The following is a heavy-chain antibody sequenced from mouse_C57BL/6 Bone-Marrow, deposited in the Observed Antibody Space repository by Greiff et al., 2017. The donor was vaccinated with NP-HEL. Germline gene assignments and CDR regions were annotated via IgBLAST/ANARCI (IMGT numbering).Heavy chain of an antibody. J-gene: IGHJ2*01. D-gene: IGHD2-4*01. CDR1: EYEFPSHD. Sequence: EVKLQESGGGLVQPGESLKLSCESNEYEFPSHDMSWVRKTPEKRLELVAAINSDGGSTYYPDTMERRFIISRDNTKKSLYLQMSSLRSEDTALYYCARRMITTGYYFDYWGQGTTLTVSS. CDR2: INSDGGST. CDR3: ARRMITTGYYFDY. V-gene: IGHV5-2*01.